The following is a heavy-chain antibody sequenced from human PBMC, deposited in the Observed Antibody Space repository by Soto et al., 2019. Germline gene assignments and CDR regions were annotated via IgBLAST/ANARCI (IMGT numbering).Heavy chain of an antibody. Sequence: QVQLVQSGAKGRKPGSSGQSSAKSSEGTSYPYPFSGFDRAPGQGLGGMGSITPIYPTTNYAKKFKGRLTVTADASTSTAYMELSSLTSDDTAVYYCARIPRYSFPTSDDLDSWGQGTLVTVSS. D-gene: IGHD5-18*01. CDR3: ARIPRYSFPTSDDLDS. CDR2: ITPIYPTT. J-gene: IGHJ4*02. V-gene: IGHV1-69*15. CDR1: EGTSYPYP.